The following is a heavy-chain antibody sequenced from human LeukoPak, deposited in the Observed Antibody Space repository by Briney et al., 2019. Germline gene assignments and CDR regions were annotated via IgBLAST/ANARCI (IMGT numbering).Heavy chain of an antibody. CDR2: VSGSGGST. D-gene: IGHD1-26*01. J-gene: IGHJ4*02. Sequence: GGSLRLSCAASGFTFSSYAMSWVRQAPGKGLEWISVVSGSGGSTYYADSAKGRFTISRDNSKNMLYLQMNSLRAEDTAVHYCAKDREGSGSYYPDYWGQGTLVTVSS. CDR1: GFTFSSYA. CDR3: AKDREGSGSYYPDY. V-gene: IGHV3-23*01.